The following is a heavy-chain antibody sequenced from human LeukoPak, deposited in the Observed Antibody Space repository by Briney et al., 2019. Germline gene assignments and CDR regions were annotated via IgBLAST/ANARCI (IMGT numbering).Heavy chain of an antibody. J-gene: IGHJ4*01. CDR3: ARVGGSGYSSGWDGTTSRWD. V-gene: IGHV3-21*01. Sequence: GESLRLSCSASGVTFSSYSMNWVRQAPGKGLEWVSSISSSSSYIYYAISVKARFTTSRHNAKTSLYLQRSSLRAEDTAVYYWARVGGSGYSSGWDGTTSRWDWGDGNLGTVSS. D-gene: IGHD6-19*01. CDR1: GVTFSSYS. CDR2: ISSSSSYI.